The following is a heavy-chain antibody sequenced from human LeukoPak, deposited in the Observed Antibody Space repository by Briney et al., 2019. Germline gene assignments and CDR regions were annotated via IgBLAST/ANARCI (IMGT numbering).Heavy chain of an antibody. CDR1: GFTFSDYY. CDR2: ISNSGVHT. Sequence: GGSLRLSCAASGFTFSDYYMNWIRQAPGKGLEWTSHISNSGVHTKYADFVKGRFTISRDNTKKSLYLQMNSLRAEDTAIYYCARVAALRHYFDNWGQGTLVSVSS. CDR3: ARVAALRHYFDN. D-gene: IGHD6-19*01. V-gene: IGHV3-11*05. J-gene: IGHJ4*02.